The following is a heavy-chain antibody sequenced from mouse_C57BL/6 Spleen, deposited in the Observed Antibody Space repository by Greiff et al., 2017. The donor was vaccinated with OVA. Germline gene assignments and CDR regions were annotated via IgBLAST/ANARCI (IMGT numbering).Heavy chain of an antibody. CDR1: GYTFTDYN. D-gene: IGHD2-4*01. CDR3: ANLYDYGFDY. J-gene: IGHJ2*01. CDR2: INPNNGGT. Sequence: EVQLQQSGPELVKPGASVKMSCKASGYTFTDYNMHWVKQSHGKSLEWIGYINPNNGGTSYNQKFKGKATLTVNKSSSTAYMELRSLTSEDSAVYYCANLYDYGFDYWGQGTTLTVSS. V-gene: IGHV1-22*01.